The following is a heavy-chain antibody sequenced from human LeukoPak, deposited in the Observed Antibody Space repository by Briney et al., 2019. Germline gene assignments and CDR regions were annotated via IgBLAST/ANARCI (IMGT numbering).Heavy chain of an antibody. D-gene: IGHD1-7*01. V-gene: IGHV3-21*01. Sequence: GGSLRLSCAASGFTFSSYSMNWVRQAPGKGLEWVSSISSSSSYIYYADSVKGRFTISRDNAKNSLYLQMNSLRAEDTAVYYCARDFPHELELRHALEYYFDYWGQGTLVTVSS. CDR3: ARDFPHELELRHALEYYFDY. CDR2: ISSSSSYI. CDR1: GFTFSSYS. J-gene: IGHJ4*02.